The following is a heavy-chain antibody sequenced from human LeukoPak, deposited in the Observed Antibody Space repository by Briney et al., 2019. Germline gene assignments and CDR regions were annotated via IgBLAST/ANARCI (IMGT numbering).Heavy chain of an antibody. CDR3: AKHRLPVAGSPSKNPTVYFED. J-gene: IGHJ4*02. CDR1: GFTFTSHS. D-gene: IGHD6-19*01. Sequence: PGGSLRLSCAASGFTFTSHSMSWVRQAPGKGLEWVSAISSAGSVTFYADSVKGRFTVSRDQSKNTLSLQMDSLRVEDTAVYYCAKHRLPVAGSPSKNPTVYFEDWGQGTLVTVSS. V-gene: IGHV3-23*01. CDR2: ISSAGSVT.